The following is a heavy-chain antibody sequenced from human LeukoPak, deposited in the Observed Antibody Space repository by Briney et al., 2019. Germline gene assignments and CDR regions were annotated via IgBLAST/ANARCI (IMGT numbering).Heavy chain of an antibody. J-gene: IGHJ4*02. CDR2: ISGSGGST. CDR1: GFTFSSYA. CDR3: AKDSASITIFGVVISSVY. Sequence: QPGGSLRLSCAASGFTFSSYAMSWVRQAPGKGLEWVSAISGSGGSTYYADSVKGRFTISRDNSKNTLYLQMNSLRAEDTAVYYCAKDSASITIFGVVISSVYWGQGTLVTVSS. D-gene: IGHD3-3*01. V-gene: IGHV3-23*01.